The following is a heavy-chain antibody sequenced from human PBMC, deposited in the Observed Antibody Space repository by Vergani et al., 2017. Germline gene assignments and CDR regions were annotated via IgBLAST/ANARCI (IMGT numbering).Heavy chain of an antibody. CDR2: IYYSGST. D-gene: IGHD2-8*01. CDR1: GGSISSSSYY. V-gene: IGHV4-39*07. CDR3: AGKYAMGRWYWFDP. J-gene: IGHJ5*02. Sequence: QLQLQESGPGLVKPSETLSLTCTVSGGSISSSSYYWGWIRQPPGKGLEWIGSIYYSGSTYSNPTLKSRVTISVDTSKNQFSLKLSSVTAADTAVYYCAGKYAMGRWYWFDPWGQGTLVTVSS.